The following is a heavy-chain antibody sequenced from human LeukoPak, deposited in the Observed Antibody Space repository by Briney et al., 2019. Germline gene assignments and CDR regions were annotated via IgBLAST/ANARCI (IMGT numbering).Heavy chain of an antibody. J-gene: IGHJ6*03. CDR2: IKQDGSEK. CDR3: ARERLFSDEYYYYYYIDV. V-gene: IGHV3-7*01. Sequence: GGSLRLSCAASGFTFSSYAMHWVRQAPGKGLEWVANIKQDGSEKYYVDSVKGRFTISRDNAKNSLYLQMNSLRAEDTAVYYCARERLFSDEYYYYYYIDVWGKGTTVTVSS. CDR1: GFTFSSYA.